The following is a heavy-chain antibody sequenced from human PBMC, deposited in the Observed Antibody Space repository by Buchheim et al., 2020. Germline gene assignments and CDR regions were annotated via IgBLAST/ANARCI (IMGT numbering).Heavy chain of an antibody. CDR2: IWYDGNNK. J-gene: IGHJ6*02. D-gene: IGHD3-3*01. CDR3: AKGAYDFWSGRPGVYYYYGMDV. CDR1: GFTFWDSA. V-gene: IGHV3-33*06. Sequence: QVQLVESGGGVVQPWTSLRLSCVASGFTFWDSAMHWVRQAPGKGLEWVAMIWYDGNNKYYADSVKGRFTVSRDNSKNTLYLQMNSLRAEDTAVYYCAKGAYDFWSGRPGVYYYYGMDVWGQGTT.